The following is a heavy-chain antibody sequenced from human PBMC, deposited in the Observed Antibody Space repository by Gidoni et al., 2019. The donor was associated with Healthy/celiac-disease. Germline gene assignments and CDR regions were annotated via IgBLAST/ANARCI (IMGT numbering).Heavy chain of an antibody. CDR3: ARSTESYYYDSSGYYPNYYYYGMDV. J-gene: IGHJ6*02. D-gene: IGHD3-22*01. CDR1: GFTGSSNY. V-gene: IGHV3-66*01. Sequence: EVQLVESGGGLVQPGGSLRLSCAGSGFTGSSNYMSWVRQAPGKGLEWFSVIYSGGSTYYADSVNGRFAISRDNSKHTLYLQMNSLRAEDTAVYYCARSTESYYYDSSGYYPNYYYYGMDVWGQGTTVTVSS. CDR2: IYSGGST.